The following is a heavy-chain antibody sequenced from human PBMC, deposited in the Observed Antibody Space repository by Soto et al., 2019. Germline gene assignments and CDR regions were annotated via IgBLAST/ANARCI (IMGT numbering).Heavy chain of an antibody. Sequence: ASVKVSCKASGYTFTSYGISWVRQAPGQGLEWMGWISAYNGNTNYAQKLQGRVTMTTDTSTSTAYMELRSLRSDDTAVYYCAGRADAPHDFWSGYYFDYWGQGTLVTVSS. V-gene: IGHV1-18*01. J-gene: IGHJ4*02. CDR1: GYTFTSYG. D-gene: IGHD3-3*01. CDR2: ISAYNGNT. CDR3: AGRADAPHDFWSGYYFDY.